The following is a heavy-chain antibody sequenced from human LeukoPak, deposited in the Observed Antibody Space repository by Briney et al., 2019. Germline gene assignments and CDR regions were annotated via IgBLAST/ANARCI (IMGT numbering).Heavy chain of an antibody. Sequence: GGSLRLSCAASGFTFSSYAMHWVRQAPGKGLEWVAVISYDGSNKYYADSVKGRFTISRDNSKNTLYLQMNSLRAEDMAVYYCAREGIGFDPWGQGTLVTVSS. CDR2: ISYDGSNK. CDR3: AREGIGFDP. J-gene: IGHJ5*02. CDR1: GFTFSSYA. V-gene: IGHV3-30*04. D-gene: IGHD3-10*01.